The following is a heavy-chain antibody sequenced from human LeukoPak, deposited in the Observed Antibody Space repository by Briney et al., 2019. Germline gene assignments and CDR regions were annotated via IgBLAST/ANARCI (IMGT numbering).Heavy chain of an antibody. CDR3: STNITWNDGFDH. V-gene: IGHV1-24*01. CDR1: GYTFTELS. J-gene: IGHJ4*02. Sequence: ASVKVSFKVVGYTFTELSMHWVRQAPGKGLEWMGGFNPEHGEKIYAQKFQGRVTMTEDTSTDTAFIELSSLTPEDTAVYYCSTNITWNDGFDHWGQGTLVTVSS. D-gene: IGHD1-1*01. CDR2: FNPEHGEK.